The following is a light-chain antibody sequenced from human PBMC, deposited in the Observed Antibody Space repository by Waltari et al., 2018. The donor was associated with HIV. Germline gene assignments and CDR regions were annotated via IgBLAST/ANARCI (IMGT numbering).Light chain of an antibody. Sequence: SYELTQPPSVSVSPGQTATITCSGDTLSQQSAFWFHQRPGQAPVLVMSKDTERTSGVAARCSGATSGSIVTLTMFDVQPADEGDYYCQSGDSPRSYRFGGGTKLTVL. CDR2: KDT. J-gene: IGLJ2*01. CDR3: QSGDSPRSYR. V-gene: IGLV3-25*03. CDR1: TLSQQS.